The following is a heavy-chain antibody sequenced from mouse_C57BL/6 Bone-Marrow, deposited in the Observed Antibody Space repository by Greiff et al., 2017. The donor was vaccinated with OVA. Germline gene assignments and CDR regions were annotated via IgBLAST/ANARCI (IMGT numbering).Heavy chain of an antibody. CDR3: ARRTVVAPGFAY. V-gene: IGHV1-42*01. J-gene: IGHJ3*01. CDR2: INPSTGGT. CDR1: GYSFTGYY. Sequence: EVQLQQSGPELVKPGASVKISCKASGYSFTGYYMNWVKQSPEKSLEWIGEINPSTGGTTYNQKFKAKATLTVDKSSSTAYMQLKSLTSEDSAVYYCARRTVVAPGFAYWGQGTLVTVSA. D-gene: IGHD1-1*01.